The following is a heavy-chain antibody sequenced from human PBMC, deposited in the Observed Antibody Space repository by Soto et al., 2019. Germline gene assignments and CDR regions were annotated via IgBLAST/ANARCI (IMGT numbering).Heavy chain of an antibody. Sequence: QVQLVQSGAEVKTPGASVKVSCKASGYTFTKHDMHWVRQAPGQGLEGMGWMNPTSGNTGYAQKFPGRLTMTWDTAVGIARMELSSLRKEDTAVYYCARSDGNTFNWLAWWGQGPLVNVSA. CDR3: ARSDGNTFNWLAW. CDR2: MNPTSGNT. V-gene: IGHV1-8*01. D-gene: IGHD2-2*02. CDR1: GYTFTKHD. J-gene: IGHJ5*01.